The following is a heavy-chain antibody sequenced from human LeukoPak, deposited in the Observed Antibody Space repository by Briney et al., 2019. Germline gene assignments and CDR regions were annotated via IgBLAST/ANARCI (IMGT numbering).Heavy chain of an antibody. D-gene: IGHD2-2*01. CDR1: GGTFSSYA. V-gene: IGHV1-69*05. J-gene: IGHJ4*02. Sequence: SVKVSCKASGGTFSSYAISWVRQAPGPGLEWMGGIIPIFGTANYAQKFQGRVTITTDESTSTAYMELSSLRSEDTAVYYCARENIVVVPAAIRYFDYWGQGTLVTVSS. CDR2: IIPIFGTA. CDR3: ARENIVVVPAAIRYFDY.